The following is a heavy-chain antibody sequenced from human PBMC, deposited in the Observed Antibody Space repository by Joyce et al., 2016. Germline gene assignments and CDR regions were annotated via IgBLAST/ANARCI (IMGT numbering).Heavy chain of an antibody. CDR1: GFSFSTYA. CDR3: TGIDY. Sequence: EVHLLESGGDLVKPGGSLRLSCAASGFSFSTYAMNWVRQAPGKGLEWVSSISASSSYIYYADSVKGRFTISRDNAKNSLFLQMNSLRAEDTAVYYCTGIDYWGQGTLVTVSS. CDR2: ISASSSYI. J-gene: IGHJ4*02. D-gene: IGHD7-27*01. V-gene: IGHV3-21*01.